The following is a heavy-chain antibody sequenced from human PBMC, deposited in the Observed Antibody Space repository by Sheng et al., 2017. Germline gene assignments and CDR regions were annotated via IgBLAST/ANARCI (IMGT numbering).Heavy chain of an antibody. CDR2: IYHSGST. Sequence: QVQLQESGPGLVKPSETLSLTCAVSGYSISSGYYWGWIRQPPGKGLEWIGSIYHSGSTYYNPSLKSRVTISVDTSKNQFSLKLSSVTAADTAVYYCARTMDCSSTSCYTSWFDPWGQGTLVTVSS. J-gene: IGHJ5*02. V-gene: IGHV4-38-2*01. CDR3: ARTMDCSSTSCYTSWFDP. D-gene: IGHD2-2*02. CDR1: GYSISSGYY.